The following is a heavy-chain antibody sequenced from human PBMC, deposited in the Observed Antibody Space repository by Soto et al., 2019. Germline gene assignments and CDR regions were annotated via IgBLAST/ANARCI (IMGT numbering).Heavy chain of an antibody. CDR1: GFTFSSYA. D-gene: IGHD3-3*01. Sequence: GGSLRLSCAASGFTFSSYAMSWVRQASGKGLEWVSAISGSGGSTYYADSVKGRFTISRDNSKNTLYLQMNSLRAEDTAVYYCAKEGLGYDFWSGYPYYYYGMDVWGQGTTVTVSS. V-gene: IGHV3-23*01. J-gene: IGHJ6*02. CDR2: ISGSGGST. CDR3: AKEGLGYDFWSGYPYYYYGMDV.